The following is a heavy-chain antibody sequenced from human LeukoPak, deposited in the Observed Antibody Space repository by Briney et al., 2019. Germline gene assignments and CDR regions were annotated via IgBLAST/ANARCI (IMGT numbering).Heavy chain of an antibody. V-gene: IGHV4-34*01. CDR2: INHSGST. Sequence: SETLSLTCAVYGGSFSGYYWSWIRQPPGKGLDWIGEINHSGSTNYNPSRKIRVTISVDTSKNQSSLKLSPVTAADTAVYYCARLSSRVGANPSYYYMDVWGKGTTVTVSS. CDR1: GGSFSGYY. J-gene: IGHJ6*03. CDR3: ARLSSRVGANPSYYYMDV. D-gene: IGHD1-26*01.